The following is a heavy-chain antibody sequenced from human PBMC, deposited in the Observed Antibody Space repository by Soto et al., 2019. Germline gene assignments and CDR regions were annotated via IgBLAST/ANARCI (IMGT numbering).Heavy chain of an antibody. V-gene: IGHV4-39*01. CDR1: GGSISSSSYY. Sequence: SETLSLTCTVSGGSISSSSYYWGWIRQPPGKGLEWIGSIYYSGSTYYNPSLKSRVTISVDTSKNQFSLKLSSVTAADTAVYYCGKASRYYYMDVWGKGTTVTVS. CDR3: GKASRYYYMDV. J-gene: IGHJ6*03. CDR2: IYYSGST.